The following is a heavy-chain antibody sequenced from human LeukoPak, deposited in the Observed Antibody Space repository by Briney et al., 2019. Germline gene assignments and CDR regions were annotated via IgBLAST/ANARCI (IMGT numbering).Heavy chain of an antibody. V-gene: IGHV1-18*01. CDR2: ISAYNGKT. CDR1: GYTFTNYA. CDR3: AREFWGNDNNCYLSSFDI. Sequence: GASVKVSCTASGYTFTNYAIIWVRQAPGQGLEWMAYISAYNGKTEYAQKIQGRVTLTTDTSTNTAYMELSSLRSDDTAVYYCAREFWGNDNNCYLSSFDIWGQGTVVTVSS. J-gene: IGHJ3*02. D-gene: IGHD1-20*01.